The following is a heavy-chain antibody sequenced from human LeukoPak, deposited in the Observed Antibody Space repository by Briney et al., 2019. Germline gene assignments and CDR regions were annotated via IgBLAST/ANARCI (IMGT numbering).Heavy chain of an antibody. V-gene: IGHV3-48*03. Sequence: GGSLRLSCAAPGFTFSSYEMNWVRQAPGKGLEWVSYISSSGSTIYYADSVKGRFTISRDNAKNSLYLQMNSLRAEDTAVYYCARAPYSGSYIEKYYFDYWGQGTLVTVSS. D-gene: IGHD1-26*01. CDR2: ISSSGSTI. J-gene: IGHJ4*02. CDR3: ARAPYSGSYIEKYYFDY. CDR1: GFTFSSYE.